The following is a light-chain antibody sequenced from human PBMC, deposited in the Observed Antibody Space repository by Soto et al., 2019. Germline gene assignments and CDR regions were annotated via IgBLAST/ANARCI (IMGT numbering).Light chain of an antibody. CDR2: STN. V-gene: IGLV8-61*01. J-gene: IGLJ3*02. CDR1: SGSVSTSYY. CDR3: VLYMGSGIGV. Sequence: QTVVTQEPSFSVSPGRTVTLTCGLSSGSVSTSYYPSWYQQTPGQAPRTLIYSTNTRSSGVPDRFSGSILGNKAALTLPGEEAYDESEYYCVLYMGSGIGVFRGGTKVTVL.